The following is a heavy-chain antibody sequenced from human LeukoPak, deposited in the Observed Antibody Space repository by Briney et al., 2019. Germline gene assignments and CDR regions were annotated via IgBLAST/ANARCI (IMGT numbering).Heavy chain of an antibody. D-gene: IGHD3-10*01. J-gene: IGHJ3*02. CDR3: ARGRGIKVRGRETAFDI. CDR1: GGSISSSSYY. V-gene: IGHV4-39*07. CDR2: IYYSGST. Sequence: PSETLSLTCTVSGGSISSSSYYWGWIRQPPGKGLEWIGSIYYSGSTYYNPSLKSRVTISVDTSKNQFSLKLSSVTAADTAVYYCARGRGIKVRGRETAFDIWGQGTMVTVSS.